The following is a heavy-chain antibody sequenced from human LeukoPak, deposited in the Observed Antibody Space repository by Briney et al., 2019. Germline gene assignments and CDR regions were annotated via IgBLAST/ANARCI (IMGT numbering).Heavy chain of an antibody. J-gene: IGHJ6*03. CDR1: GGTFSSYA. Sequence: GASVKVSCKASGGTFSSYAISWVRQAPGQGLEWMGGIIPIFGTANYAQKFQGRVTITADESTSTAYMELSSLRSEDTAVYCCASMAHYYDSSGYYLPMDVWGKGTTVTVSS. CDR3: ASMAHYYDSSGYYLPMDV. CDR2: IIPIFGTA. V-gene: IGHV1-69*13. D-gene: IGHD3-22*01.